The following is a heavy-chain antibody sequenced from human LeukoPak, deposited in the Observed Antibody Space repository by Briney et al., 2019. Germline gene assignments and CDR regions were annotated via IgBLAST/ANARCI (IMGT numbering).Heavy chain of an antibody. CDR1: GYTFTNYG. J-gene: IGHJ4*02. CDR3: ARSHSGSLRAPFDY. Sequence: ASVKVSCKASGYTFTNYGIIWVRQAPGQGLERLGWISSYNGKTNYPRNLQGRVTLTTDTFTTTAYMELRSLTSDDTAVYYCARSHSGSLRAPFDYWGQGTLVTVSS. D-gene: IGHD5-12*01. V-gene: IGHV1-18*01. CDR2: ISSYNGKT.